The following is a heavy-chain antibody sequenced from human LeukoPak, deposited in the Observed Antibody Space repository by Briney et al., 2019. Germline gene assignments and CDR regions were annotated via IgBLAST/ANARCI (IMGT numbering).Heavy chain of an antibody. D-gene: IGHD6-19*01. V-gene: IGHV1-8*01. CDR1: GYTFTSYD. CDR2: MNPNSGNT. J-gene: IGHJ3*02. Sequence: ASVKVSCKASGYTFTSYDINWVRQATGQGLEWMGWMNPNSGNTGYAQKFQGRVTMTRNTSISTAYMELSSLRFEDTAVYYCARVLAGSGWYDVFDIWAQGTMVTVSS. CDR3: ARVLAGSGWYDVFDI.